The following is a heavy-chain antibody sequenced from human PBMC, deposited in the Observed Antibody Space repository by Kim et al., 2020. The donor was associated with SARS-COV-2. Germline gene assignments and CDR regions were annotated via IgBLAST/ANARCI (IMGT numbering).Heavy chain of an antibody. CDR2: K. J-gene: IGHJ4*02. CDR3: ARGSPEYYFVY. V-gene: IGHV3-53*01. Sequence: KNYATYGKVRFTSSRDNSKNTLYLQMNSLRAEDTAVYYCARGSPEYYFVYWGQGTLVTVSS.